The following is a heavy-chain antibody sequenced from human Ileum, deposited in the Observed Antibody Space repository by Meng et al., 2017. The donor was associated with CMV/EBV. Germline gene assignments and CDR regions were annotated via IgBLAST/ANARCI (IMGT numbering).Heavy chain of an antibody. J-gene: IGHJ6*02. Sequence: GESLTISCAASGFSFSNAWMSWVRQAPGKGLEWVGRIKSKGDGGTTDYAAPVKGRFTISRDDSKNTLYLQMNSLKTEDTAVYYCTTNSGTSYYYYYGMDVWGQGTTVTVSS. CDR3: TTNSGTSYYYYYGMDV. V-gene: IGHV3-15*01. CDR2: IKSKGDGGTT. CDR1: GFSFSNAW. D-gene: IGHD1-26*01.